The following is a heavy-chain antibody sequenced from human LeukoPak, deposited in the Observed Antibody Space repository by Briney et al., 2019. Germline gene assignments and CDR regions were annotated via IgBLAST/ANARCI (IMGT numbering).Heavy chain of an antibody. V-gene: IGHV4-31*03. CDR2: IYYSGST. D-gene: IGHD3-22*01. CDR1: GGSISSGGYY. Sequence: SETLSLTCTVSGGSISSGGYYWSWIRQLLGKGLEWIGYIYYSGSTYYNPSLKSRVTISVDTSKNQFSLKLSSVTAADTAVYYCARVSSLLHASFDYWGQGTLVTVSS. J-gene: IGHJ4*02. CDR3: ARVSSLLHASFDY.